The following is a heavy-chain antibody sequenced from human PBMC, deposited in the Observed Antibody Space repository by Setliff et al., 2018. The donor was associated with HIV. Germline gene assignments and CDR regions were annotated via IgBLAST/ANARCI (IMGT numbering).Heavy chain of an antibody. CDR3: ARAYYDSVWGSHRYRFYYFDY. CDR1: GYTFTSYG. V-gene: IGHV1-18*01. D-gene: IGHD3-16*02. CDR2: ISPYNGDA. J-gene: IGHJ4*01. Sequence: ASVKVSCKASGYTFTSYGISWVRQAPGQGLEWMGWISPYNGDANYAQKMQGRVTMTTDTSTSTAYMELRSLRSDDTAVYYCARAYYDSVWGSHRYRFYYFDYWGHGTLVTVSS.